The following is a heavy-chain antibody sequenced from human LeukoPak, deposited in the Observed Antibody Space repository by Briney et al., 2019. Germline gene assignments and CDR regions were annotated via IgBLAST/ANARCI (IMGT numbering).Heavy chain of an antibody. D-gene: IGHD6-6*01. CDR1: GGSFSGYY. CDR2: INHSGST. J-gene: IGHJ6*02. Sequence: PSETLSLTCAVYGGSFSGYYWSWIRQPPGKGLEWIGEINHSGSTNYNPSLKSRVTISVDTSKNQFSLKLSSVTAADTAVYYCARAVAARGKIYYYYGMDVWGQGTTVTVSS. V-gene: IGHV4-34*01. CDR3: ARAVAARGKIYYYYGMDV.